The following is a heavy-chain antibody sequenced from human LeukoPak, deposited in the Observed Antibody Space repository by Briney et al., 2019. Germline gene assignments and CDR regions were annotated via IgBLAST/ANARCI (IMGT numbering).Heavy chain of an antibody. Sequence: SETLSLTCTASGGSISSYYWSWIRQPAGKGLEWIGRIYTSGSTNYNPSLKSRVTISVDTSKNQFSLKLSSVTAADTAVYYCARVSWIFGVPDYYYYMDVWGKGTTVTVSS. CDR2: IYTSGST. J-gene: IGHJ6*03. CDR1: GGSISSYY. D-gene: IGHD3-3*01. CDR3: ARVSWIFGVPDYYYYMDV. V-gene: IGHV4-4*07.